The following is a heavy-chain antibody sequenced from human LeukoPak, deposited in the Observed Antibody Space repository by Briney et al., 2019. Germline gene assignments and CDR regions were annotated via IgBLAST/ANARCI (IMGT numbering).Heavy chain of an antibody. J-gene: IGHJ4*02. CDR1: GGSFSGYY. CDR3: ARQIVAPRTLDY. CDR2: IYYSGST. V-gene: IGHV4-34*01. Sequence: PSETLSLTCAVYGGSFSGYYWSWIRQPPGKGLEWIGSIYYSGSTYYNPSLKSRVTISVDTSKNQFSLKLSSVTAADTAVYYCARQIVAPRTLDYWGQGTLVTVSS. D-gene: IGHD3-22*01.